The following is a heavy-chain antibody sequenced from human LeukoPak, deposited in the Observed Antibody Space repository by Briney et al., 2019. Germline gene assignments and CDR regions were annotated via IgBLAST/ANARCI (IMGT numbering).Heavy chain of an antibody. J-gene: IGHJ4*02. CDR1: GGSISSDY. CDR3: ARGSSGYDWHY. CDR2: IYTSGST. V-gene: IGHV4-4*07. D-gene: IGHD5-12*01. Sequence: SETLSLTCTVSGGSISSDYWSWIRQPAGKGLEWIGHIYTSGSTNYNPSLKSRVTISVDTSKNQFSLKLSSVTAADTAVYYCARGSSGYDWHYWGQGTLVTVSS.